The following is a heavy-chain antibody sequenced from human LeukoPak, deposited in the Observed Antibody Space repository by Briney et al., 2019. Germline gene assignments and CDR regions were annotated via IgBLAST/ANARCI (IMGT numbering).Heavy chain of an antibody. D-gene: IGHD3-3*01. Sequence: SETLSLTCGVSGGSVINTNWWTWVRQPPGKGLEWIGEVHLDGRTNYSPSPESRLTMSVDVSENQVSLKLTSVTAADTAVYYCAREGGFYRPLDYSGQGTLVTVSS. V-gene: IGHV4-4*02. CDR1: GGSVINTNW. CDR3: AREGGFYRPLDY. J-gene: IGHJ4*02. CDR2: VHLDGRT.